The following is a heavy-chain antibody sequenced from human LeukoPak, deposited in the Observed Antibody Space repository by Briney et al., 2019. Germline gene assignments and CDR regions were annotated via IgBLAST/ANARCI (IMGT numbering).Heavy chain of an antibody. Sequence: GGSLRLSCAASGFTFSDYYMSWIRQAPGKGLEWVSYISSSGSTIYYADSVKGRFTISRDIAKNSLYLQMNSLRAEDTAVYYCARIRTSLRYFDWYDWYFDLWGRGTLVTVSS. D-gene: IGHD3-9*01. J-gene: IGHJ2*01. V-gene: IGHV3-11*01. CDR3: ARIRTSLRYFDWYDWYFDL. CDR2: ISSSGSTI. CDR1: GFTFSDYY.